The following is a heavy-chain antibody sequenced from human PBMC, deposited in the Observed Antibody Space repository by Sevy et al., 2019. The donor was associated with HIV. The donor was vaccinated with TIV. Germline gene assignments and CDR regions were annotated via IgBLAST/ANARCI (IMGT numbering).Heavy chain of an antibody. CDR3: AVDRLSSNVAEYFQN. Sequence: GGSLRLSCAASGFTFSSFFMHWVRQAPGKGLEWVATISYDGSNEHYADSVKGRFTISRDNSKNALYLQMNSLRAEGTAVYYCAVDRLSSNVAEYFQNWGQGTLVTVSS. D-gene: IGHD4-4*01. CDR2: ISYDGSNE. V-gene: IGHV3-30-3*01. CDR1: GFTFSSFF. J-gene: IGHJ1*01.